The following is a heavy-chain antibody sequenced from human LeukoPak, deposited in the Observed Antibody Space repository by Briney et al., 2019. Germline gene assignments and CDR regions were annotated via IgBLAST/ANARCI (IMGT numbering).Heavy chain of an antibody. J-gene: IGHJ4*02. Sequence: QTGGSLRLSCAASGFTFRNYWMHWLRQVPERGLEWVSRINRDGSRRDYADSVKGRFAISRDNTENMLYLQMNSLRADDTAVYYCVSDSEGRSGGDSWGQGTLVTVSS. CDR2: INRDGSRR. CDR1: GFTFRNYW. CDR3: VSDSEGRSGGDS. V-gene: IGHV3-74*01. D-gene: IGHD1-26*01.